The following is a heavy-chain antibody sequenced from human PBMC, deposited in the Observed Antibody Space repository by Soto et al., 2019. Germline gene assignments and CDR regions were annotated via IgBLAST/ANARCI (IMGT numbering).Heavy chain of an antibody. CDR1: GFTFDDYA. Sequence: EVQLVESGGGLVQPGRSLRLSCAASGFTFDDYAMHWVRQAPGKGLEWVSGISWNSGSIGYADSVKGRFTISRDNAKNSLYLQMNSLRAEDTALYYCAKDISYSSSYFDYWGQGTLVTVSS. V-gene: IGHV3-9*01. D-gene: IGHD6-6*01. CDR2: ISWNSGSI. J-gene: IGHJ4*02. CDR3: AKDISYSSSYFDY.